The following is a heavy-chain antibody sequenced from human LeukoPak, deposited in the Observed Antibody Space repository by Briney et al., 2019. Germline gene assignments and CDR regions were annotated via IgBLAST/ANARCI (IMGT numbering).Heavy chain of an antibody. CDR2: INHSGST. CDR3: ARGGLLWFRNGNWFDP. J-gene: IGHJ5*02. CDR1: GGSFSGYY. D-gene: IGHD3-10*01. V-gene: IGHV4-34*01. Sequence: SETLSLTCAVYGGSFSGYYWSWIRQPPGKGLEWIGEINHSGSTNYNPSLKGRVTISVDTSKNQFSLKLSSVTAADTAAYYCARGGLLWFRNGNWFDPWGQGTLVTVSS.